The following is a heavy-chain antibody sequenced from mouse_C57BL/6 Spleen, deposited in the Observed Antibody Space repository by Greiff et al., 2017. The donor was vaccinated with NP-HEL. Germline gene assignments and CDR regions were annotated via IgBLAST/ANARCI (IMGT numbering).Heavy chain of an antibody. CDR2: INPNNGGT. CDR1: GYTFTDYY. Sequence: EVQLQQSGPELVKPGASVKISCKASGYTFTDYYMNWVKQSHGKSLEWIGDINPNNGGTSYNQKFKGKATLTVDKSSSTAYMELRSLTSEDSAVYYCARKKGAAMEYWGQGTSVTVSS. V-gene: IGHV1-26*01. J-gene: IGHJ4*01. CDR3: ARKKGAAMEY.